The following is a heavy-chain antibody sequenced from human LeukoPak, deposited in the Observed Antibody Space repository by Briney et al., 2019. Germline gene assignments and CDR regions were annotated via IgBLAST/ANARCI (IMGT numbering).Heavy chain of an antibody. D-gene: IGHD1-26*01. CDR1: GYTFTSYA. Sequence: GPSVKVSCKASGYTFTSYAMNWVRQAPGQGLEWMGWINTNTGNPTYAQGFTGRFVFSLDTSVSTAYLQISSLKAEDTAVYYCARDRAVADSTQSYGYIVGATWGQGTLVTVSS. CDR2: INTNTGNP. J-gene: IGHJ4*02. V-gene: IGHV7-4-1*02. CDR3: ARDRAVADSTQSYGYIVGAT.